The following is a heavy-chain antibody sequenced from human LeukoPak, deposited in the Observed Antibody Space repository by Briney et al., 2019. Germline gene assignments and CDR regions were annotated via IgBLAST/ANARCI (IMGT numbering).Heavy chain of an antibody. CDR3: AREFRRPDYDILTGYYNFGAFDI. CDR1: GSSISSYY. Sequence: SETLSLTCTVSGSSISSYYWSWIRQPPGKGLEWIGYIYYSGSTNYNPSLKSRVTISVDTSKNQFSLKLSSVTAADTAVYYCAREFRRPDYDILTGYYNFGAFDIWGQGTMVTVSS. J-gene: IGHJ3*02. D-gene: IGHD3-9*01. CDR2: IYYSGST. V-gene: IGHV4-59*01.